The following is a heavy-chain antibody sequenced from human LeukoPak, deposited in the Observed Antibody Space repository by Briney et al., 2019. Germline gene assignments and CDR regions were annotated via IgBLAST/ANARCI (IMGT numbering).Heavy chain of an antibody. CDR3: AKGYVSGGLYYYGMDV. V-gene: IGHV3-43*01. CDR1: GFTFDDYT. CDR2: IIWDGGST. J-gene: IGHJ6*02. Sequence: GGSLRLSCAASGFTFDDYTMHWVRQAPGKGLEWVSLIIWDGGSTYYADSVKGRFTISRDNSKNSLYLQMNSLRTEDTALYYCAKGYVSGGLYYYGMDVWGQGTTVTVSS. D-gene: IGHD3-16*01.